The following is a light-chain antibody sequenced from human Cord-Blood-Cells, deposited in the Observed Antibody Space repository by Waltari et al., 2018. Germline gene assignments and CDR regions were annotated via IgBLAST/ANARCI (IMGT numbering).Light chain of an antibody. CDR2: DVS. Sequence: QSALTQPASVSGSPGQSITISCTGTSSDVGGYNYVSWYQQHPGKAPKLIVYDVSKRPSRVSNRFSGSKSGNTASLTISGLQAEDESDYYCSSYTSSSTFVFGTGTKVTVL. J-gene: IGLJ1*01. CDR1: SSDVGGYNY. V-gene: IGLV2-14*01. CDR3: SSYTSSSTFV.